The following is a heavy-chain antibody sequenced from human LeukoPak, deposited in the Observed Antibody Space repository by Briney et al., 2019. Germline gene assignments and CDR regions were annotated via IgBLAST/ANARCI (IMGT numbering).Heavy chain of an antibody. J-gene: IGHJ5*02. CDR1: EYTFTGYY. Sequence: ASVKVSCKASEYTFTGYYMHWVRQAPGQGLEWMGWINPNSGGTNYAQNFQGRVTMTRDTSISTAYMELSRLRSDDTAVYYCARGPRGGRLAYNWFDPWGQGTLVTVSS. D-gene: IGHD3-10*01. CDR3: ARGPRGGRLAYNWFDP. V-gene: IGHV1-2*02. CDR2: INPNSGGT.